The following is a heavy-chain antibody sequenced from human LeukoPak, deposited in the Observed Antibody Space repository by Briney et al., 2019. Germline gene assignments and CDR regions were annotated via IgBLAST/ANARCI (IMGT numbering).Heavy chain of an antibody. Sequence: ASVKVSCKVSGYTLTELSMHWVRQAPGKGLEWMGGFDPEDGETIYAQKFQGRVTMTEDTSTDTAYMELSSLRSEDTAVYYCATATELVQNLYYYYGMDVWGQGTTVTVSS. D-gene: IGHD1/OR15-1a*01. CDR1: GYTLTELS. V-gene: IGHV1-24*01. CDR3: ATATELVQNLYYYYGMDV. J-gene: IGHJ6*02. CDR2: FDPEDGET.